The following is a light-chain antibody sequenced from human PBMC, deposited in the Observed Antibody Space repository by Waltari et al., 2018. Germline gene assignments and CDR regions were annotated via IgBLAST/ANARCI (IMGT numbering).Light chain of an antibody. V-gene: IGLV2-8*01. CDR3: SSYAGSNDVV. CDR1: SRDVGGCNY. Sequence: QSTLTQPPSASGSPGQSVTISCTGTSRDVGGCNYVSWYQQHPGKAPKLMIYEVSKRPAGVPDRFSGSKSGNTASLTVSGLQAEDEADYYCSSYAGSNDVVFGGGTKLTVL. J-gene: IGLJ2*01. CDR2: EVS.